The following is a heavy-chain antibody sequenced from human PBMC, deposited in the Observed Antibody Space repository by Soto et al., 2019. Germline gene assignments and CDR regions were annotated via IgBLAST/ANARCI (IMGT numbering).Heavy chain of an antibody. J-gene: IGHJ6*02. CDR2: IHYSGSV. V-gene: IGHV4-30-4*01. D-gene: IGHD5-18*01. CDR1: GGSITSDHYH. CDR3: VREVDGGDRDYYGLDV. Sequence: QVQLQESGPGLVRPSQTLSLTCTVSGGSITSDHYHWTWIRQTPGKGLEWIGYIHYSGSVYYNPSLQSRVTMSVDRSKNLFSLKLSSVTAADTAVYFCVREVDGGDRDYYGLDVWGQGTTVTVSS.